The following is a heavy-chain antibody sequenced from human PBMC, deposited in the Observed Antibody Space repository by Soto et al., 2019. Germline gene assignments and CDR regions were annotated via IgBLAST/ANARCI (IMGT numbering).Heavy chain of an antibody. CDR2: ILNDGSKK. Sequence: PGGSLRLSCAASGFNLSNYGMHWVRQAPGKGLEWVAVILNDGSKKYYGDSVEGRFTISRDNAKNSLYLEMNSLRAEDTAVYYCARESEDLTSNFDYWGQGTLVTVSS. V-gene: IGHV3-33*08. CDR1: GFNLSNYG. J-gene: IGHJ4*02. CDR3: ARESEDLTSNFDY.